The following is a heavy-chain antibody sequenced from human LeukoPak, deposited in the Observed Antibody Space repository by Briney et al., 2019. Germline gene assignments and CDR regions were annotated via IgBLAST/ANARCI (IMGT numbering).Heavy chain of an antibody. CDR1: GGSISSSSYY. J-gene: IGHJ4*02. Sequence: RSSETLSLTCTVSGGSISSSSYYWGWIRQPPGKGLEWIGSIYYSGSTYYNPSLKSRVTISVDTSKNQFSLKLSSVTAADTAVYYCARLTRARMVRDDYWGQGTLVTVSS. CDR3: ARLTRARMVRDDY. D-gene: IGHD3-10*01. CDR2: IYYSGST. V-gene: IGHV4-39*01.